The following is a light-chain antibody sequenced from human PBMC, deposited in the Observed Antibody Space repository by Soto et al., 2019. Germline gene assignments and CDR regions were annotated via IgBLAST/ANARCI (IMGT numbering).Light chain of an antibody. V-gene: IGLV2-14*01. J-gene: IGLJ1*01. CDR3: SSYTTSSSYV. CDR1: SSDVGGYDY. CDR2: EVS. Sequence: LTQPASVSGSPGQSITMSCTGTSSDVGGYDYVSWYQQHPGEVPKLIIFEVSSRPAWISNRFSASKSGNTASLTISGLQAEDEADYYCSSYTTSSSYVFGTGTKVTVL.